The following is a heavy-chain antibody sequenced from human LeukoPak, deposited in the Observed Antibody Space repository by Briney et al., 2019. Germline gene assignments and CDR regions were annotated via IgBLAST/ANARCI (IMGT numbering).Heavy chain of an antibody. CDR3: AKEGYDFWSGFPLAFDP. CDR2: ISGGGGST. CDR1: GFTFSSYA. Sequence: GGSLRLSCAASGFTFSSYAMSWVRQAPGKGLEWVSAISGGGGSTYYADSVKGRFTISRDNSKNTLYLQMNSLRAEDTAVYYCAKEGYDFWSGFPLAFDPWGQGTLVTVSS. V-gene: IGHV3-23*01. D-gene: IGHD3-3*01. J-gene: IGHJ5*02.